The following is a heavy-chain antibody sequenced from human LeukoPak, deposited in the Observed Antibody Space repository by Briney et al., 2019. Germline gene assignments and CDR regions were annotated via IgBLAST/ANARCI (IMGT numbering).Heavy chain of an antibody. CDR1: GFTSSDYY. CDR2: ISSSGGTT. Sequence: GGSLRLSCAASGFTSSDYYMTWIRQPPGKGPEWISYISSSGGTTTYVDFVKGRFTISRDNAKNSLYLQMNSLRADDTAVYYCARSNYYAVDVWGQGTAVTVSS. CDR3: ARSNYYAVDV. V-gene: IGHV3-11*01. J-gene: IGHJ6*02.